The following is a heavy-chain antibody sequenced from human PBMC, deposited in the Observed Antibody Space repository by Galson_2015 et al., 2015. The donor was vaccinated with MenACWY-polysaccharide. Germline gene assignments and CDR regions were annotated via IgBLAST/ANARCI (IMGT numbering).Heavy chain of an antibody. D-gene: IGHD2-2*01. Sequence: SETLSLTCTVSADSINNYYWSWIRQSPGQGLEWIGWVHSRGTSKYNPSFKNRVLMSIDASKSHFSLQLLSVTTADTAMYYCAGEKYQLPFGWFDPWGQGTLVSVSS. CDR2: VHSRGTS. CDR1: ADSINNYY. CDR3: AGEKYQLPFGWFDP. V-gene: IGHV4-59*01. J-gene: IGHJ5*02.